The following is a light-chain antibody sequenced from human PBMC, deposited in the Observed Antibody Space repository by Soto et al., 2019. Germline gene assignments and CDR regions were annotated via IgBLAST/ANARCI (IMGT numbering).Light chain of an antibody. V-gene: IGKV4-1*01. CDR2: WAS. J-gene: IGKJ2*01. CDR3: QQYYSTPYT. Sequence: DIVMTPSPDSLSVSLGERATINCKSSQSVLYSSNNKNYLAWYQQKPGQPPKLLIYWASTRESGVPDRFSGSGSGTDFTLTSSSLQAEDVAVYYCQQYYSTPYTFGQGTKLEIK. CDR1: QSVLYSSNNKNY.